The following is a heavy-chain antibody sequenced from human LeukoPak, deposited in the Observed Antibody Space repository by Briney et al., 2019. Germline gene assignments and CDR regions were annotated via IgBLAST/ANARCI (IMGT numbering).Heavy chain of an antibody. CDR1: GFTFSSYA. D-gene: IGHD6-19*01. Sequence: GGSLRLSCAASGFTFSSYAMSWVRQAPGKGLEWVSGISGSGGSTYYADSVKGRFTISRDNSKTTLYLQMNSLRAEDTAVYYCAKDLGYSSGWSDNFDYWGQGTLVTVSS. CDR3: AKDLGYSSGWSDNFDY. J-gene: IGHJ4*02. V-gene: IGHV3-23*01. CDR2: ISGSGGST.